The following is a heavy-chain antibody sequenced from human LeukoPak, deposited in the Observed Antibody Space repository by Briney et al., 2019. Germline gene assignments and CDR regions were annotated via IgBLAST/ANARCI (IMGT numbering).Heavy chain of an antibody. CDR1: GGSFSGYY. D-gene: IGHD3-22*01. CDR3: ARMDYYDSSGYFFDY. Sequence: SETLPLTCAVYGGSFSGYYWSWIRLPPGKGLEWIGEINHSGSTNYNPSLKSRVTISVDTSKNQFSLKLSSVTAADTAVYYCARMDYYDSSGYFFDYWGQGTLVTVSS. CDR2: INHSGST. J-gene: IGHJ4*02. V-gene: IGHV4-34*01.